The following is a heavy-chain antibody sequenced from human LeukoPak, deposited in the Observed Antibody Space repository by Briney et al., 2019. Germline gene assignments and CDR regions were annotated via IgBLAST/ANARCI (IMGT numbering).Heavy chain of an antibody. D-gene: IGHD4-17*01. V-gene: IGHV3-23*01. CDR2: ISGRADSI. Sequence: PGGSLRLSCAASGFTFSTYAMSWVRQAPGKGLEWVSSISGRADSIYSADSVKGRFTVTRDNSKNTLYMLMNSLRADDTAMYYCAKGGLYGHAFDIWGQGTVVTVSS. CDR3: AKGGLYGHAFDI. J-gene: IGHJ3*02. CDR1: GFTFSTYA.